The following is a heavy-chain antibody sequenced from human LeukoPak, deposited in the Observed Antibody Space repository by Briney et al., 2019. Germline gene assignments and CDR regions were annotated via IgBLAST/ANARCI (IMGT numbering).Heavy chain of an antibody. CDR3: ARGIVVPAAMWDWFDP. V-gene: IGHV1-69*05. CDR2: IIPIFGTA. CDR1: GGTFSSYA. Sequence: ASVKVSCKASGGTFSSYAISWVRQAPGQGLEWMEGIIPIFGTANYAQKFQGRVTITTDESTSTAYMELSSLRSEDTAVYYCARGIVVPAAMWDWFDPWGQGTLVTVSS. D-gene: IGHD2-2*01. J-gene: IGHJ5*02.